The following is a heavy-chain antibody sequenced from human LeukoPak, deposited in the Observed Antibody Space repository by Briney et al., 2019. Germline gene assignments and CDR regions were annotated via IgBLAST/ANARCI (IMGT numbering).Heavy chain of an antibody. CDR3: ARPRSIAAAGTGFDY. CDR2: INPNSGGT. Sequence: GASVKVSCKASGYTFTGYYTHWVRQAPGQGLEWMGWINPNSGGTNYAQKFQGRVTMTRDTSISTAYMELSRLRSDDTAVYYCARPRSIAAAGTGFDYWGQGTLVTVSS. D-gene: IGHD6-13*01. V-gene: IGHV1-2*02. CDR1: GYTFTGYY. J-gene: IGHJ4*02.